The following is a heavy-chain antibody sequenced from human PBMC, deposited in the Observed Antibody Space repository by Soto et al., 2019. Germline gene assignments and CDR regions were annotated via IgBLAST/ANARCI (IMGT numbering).Heavy chain of an antibody. CDR2: IWDDGGNK. CDR1: AFSFSTSG. V-gene: IGHV3-33*01. CDR3: ARSSGSYFAAFYDT. Sequence: QAQLQESGGGVVQPGTSLRLSCAASAFSFSTSGMHWVRQAPGKGLEWVAAIWDDGGNKYYADSVRGRFTISRDNSNNMLFQQMNSLRAEDTALYYCARSSGSYFAAFYDTWGQGTLVSVSS. J-gene: IGHJ5*02. D-gene: IGHD1-26*01.